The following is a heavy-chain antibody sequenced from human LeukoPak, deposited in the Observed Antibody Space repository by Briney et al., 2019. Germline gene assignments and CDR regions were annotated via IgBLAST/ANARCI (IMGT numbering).Heavy chain of an antibody. CDR2: INEGGST. J-gene: IGHJ4*02. D-gene: IGHD2-2*01. V-gene: IGHV4-34*01. CDR1: GGSFSGYY. CDR3: ARRRRISTTWYAVIDY. Sequence: SETLSLTCAVYGGSFSGYYWTWIRQPPGKGLEWIGGINEGGSTNYNPSLKSRVAISVDTSKNQFSLNLSSVTAADTAVYYCARRRRISTTWYAVIDYWGQGTLVTVSS.